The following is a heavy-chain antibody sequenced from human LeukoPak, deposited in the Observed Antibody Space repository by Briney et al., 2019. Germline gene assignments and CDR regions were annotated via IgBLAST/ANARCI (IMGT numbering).Heavy chain of an antibody. V-gene: IGHV1-46*01. D-gene: IGHD1-26*01. Sequence: ASVKVSCKASGYTFTNHFMHWVRQAPGQAFEWMGIINPNGGSTNYAQNLQGRVIMTSDTSTSTIYMELSSLRSEDTAVYYCARDTGSGSYDYWGQGTLVTVSS. CDR1: GYTFTNHF. CDR2: INPNGGST. J-gene: IGHJ4*02. CDR3: ARDTGSGSYDY.